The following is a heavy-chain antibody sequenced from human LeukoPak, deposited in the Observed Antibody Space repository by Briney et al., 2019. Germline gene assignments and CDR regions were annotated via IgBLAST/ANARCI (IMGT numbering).Heavy chain of an antibody. Sequence: SETLSLTCTVSGGSISSYYWSWIRQPPGKGLERIGYIYYSGSTNYNPSLKSRVTISVDTSKNQFSLKLSSVTAADTAVYYCARVDLYYYYMDVWGKGTTVTVSS. CDR2: IYYSGST. D-gene: IGHD3-9*01. V-gene: IGHV4-59*01. J-gene: IGHJ6*03. CDR1: GGSISSYY. CDR3: ARVDLYYYYMDV.